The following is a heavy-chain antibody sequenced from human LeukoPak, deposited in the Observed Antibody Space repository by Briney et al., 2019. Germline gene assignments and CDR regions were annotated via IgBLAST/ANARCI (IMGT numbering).Heavy chain of an antibody. CDR1: GFTFSSYS. J-gene: IGHJ3*02. D-gene: IGHD2-15*01. CDR3: ARDISYCSGGSCYSSAFDI. Sequence: GGSLRLSCAASGFTFSSYSMNWVRQAPGKGLEWVSSISSSSSYIYYADSVKGRFTISRDNAKNSLYLQKNSLRAEDTAVYYCARDISYCSGGSCYSSAFDIWGQGTMVTVSS. CDR2: ISSSSSYI. V-gene: IGHV3-21*01.